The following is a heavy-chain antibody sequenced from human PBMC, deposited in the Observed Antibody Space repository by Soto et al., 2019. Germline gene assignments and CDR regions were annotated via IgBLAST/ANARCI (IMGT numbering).Heavy chain of an antibody. D-gene: IGHD6-13*01. J-gene: IGHJ5*02. CDR1: GFTFSNAW. CDR2: IKSKTDGGTT. V-gene: IGHV3-15*01. Sequence: GGSLRLSCAASGFTFSNAWMSWVRQAPGKGLEWVGRIKSKTDGGTTDYAAPVKGRFTISRDDSKNTLYLQMNSLKTEDTAVYYCTTEVRSWYLNLFDPWGQGTLVTVSS. CDR3: TTEVRSWYLNLFDP.